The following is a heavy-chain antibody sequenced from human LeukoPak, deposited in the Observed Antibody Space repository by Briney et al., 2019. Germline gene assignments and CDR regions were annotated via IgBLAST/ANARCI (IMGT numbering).Heavy chain of an antibody. D-gene: IGHD2-2*01. J-gene: IGHJ1*01. CDR1: GFTFSSYA. V-gene: IGHV3-23*01. CDR2: ISGSGGST. CDR3: AKDREDIVVVPGGWAQYFQH. Sequence: GGSLRLSCAASGFTFSSYAMSWVRQAPGKGLEWVSAISGSGGSTYYADSVKGRFTISRDNSKNTLYLQMNSLRAEDTAVYYCAKDREDIVVVPGGWAQYFQHWGQGTLVTVSS.